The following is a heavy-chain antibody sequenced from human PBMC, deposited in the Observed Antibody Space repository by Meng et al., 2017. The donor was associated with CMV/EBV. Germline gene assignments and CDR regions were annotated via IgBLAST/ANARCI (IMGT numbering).Heavy chain of an antibody. CDR2: IIPILGIA. D-gene: IGHD4-23*01. V-gene: IGHV1-69*02. Sequence: SVKVSCKASGGTFSSYTISWVRQAPGQGLEWMGRIIPILGIANYAQKFQGRVTITTDESTSTAYMELSSLRSEDTAVYYCARRRVTRKYYYYYGMDVWGQGTTVTVS. J-gene: IGHJ6*02. CDR3: ARRRVTRKYYYYYGMDV. CDR1: GGTFSSYT.